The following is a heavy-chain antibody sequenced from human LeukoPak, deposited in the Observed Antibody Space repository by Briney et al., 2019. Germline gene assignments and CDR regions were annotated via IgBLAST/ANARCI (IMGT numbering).Heavy chain of an antibody. CDR2: ISGSGGST. J-gene: IGHJ4*02. D-gene: IGHD3-22*01. V-gene: IGHV3-23*01. CDR3: ANGNGGHYYDSSRHSYFDY. Sequence: GRSLRLSXAASGFTFSSYAMSWVRQAPGKGLEWVSAISGSGGSTYYADSVKGRFTISRDNSKNTLYLQMNSLRAEDTAVYYCANGNGGHYYDSSRHSYFDYWGQGTLVTVSS. CDR1: GFTFSSYA.